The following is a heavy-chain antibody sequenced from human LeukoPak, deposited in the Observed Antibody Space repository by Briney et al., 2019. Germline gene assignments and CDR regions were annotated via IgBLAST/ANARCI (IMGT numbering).Heavy chain of an antibody. CDR2: TRNKANSYTT. Sequence: GGSLRLSCAASGFIFSDHYMAWVRQAPGKGLEWVGRTRNKANSYTTEYAASVKGRFIISRDDSKNSLYLQMNSLKTEDTAVYYCASSLYSSGWFDYWGQGALVTVSS. CDR1: GFIFSDHY. J-gene: IGHJ4*02. D-gene: IGHD6-19*01. V-gene: IGHV3-72*01. CDR3: ASSLYSSGWFDY.